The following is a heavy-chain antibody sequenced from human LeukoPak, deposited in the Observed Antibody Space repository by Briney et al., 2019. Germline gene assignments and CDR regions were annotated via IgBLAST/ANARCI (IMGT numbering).Heavy chain of an antibody. D-gene: IGHD5-18*01. V-gene: IGHV3-30*04. CDR2: ISYDGRNK. CDR3: ARVASAQLWYNWFDP. Sequence: PGRSLRLSCAASGFTFGSYAMHWVRRAPGEGLEWVAFISYDGRNKYHADSVKGRFTISRDNSKNTLYLQMNSLRAEGTAVYYCARVASAQLWYNWFDPWGQGTQVTVSS. CDR1: GFTFGSYA. J-gene: IGHJ5*02.